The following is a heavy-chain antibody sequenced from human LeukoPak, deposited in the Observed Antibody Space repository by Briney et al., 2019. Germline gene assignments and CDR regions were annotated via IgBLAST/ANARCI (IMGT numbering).Heavy chain of an antibody. CDR1: GFAFRTYS. Sequence: PGGSLRLSCAASGFAFRTYSMNWVRQTPGEGLEWMSFISTNSDTISYADSVKGRFTTSRDNARNLLYLQMNSLRVEDTAVYYCAKDREYDDSCDYSGWGQGTLVTVSS. V-gene: IGHV3-48*01. CDR2: ISTNSDTI. CDR3: AKDREYDDSCDYSG. J-gene: IGHJ4*02. D-gene: IGHD3-22*01.